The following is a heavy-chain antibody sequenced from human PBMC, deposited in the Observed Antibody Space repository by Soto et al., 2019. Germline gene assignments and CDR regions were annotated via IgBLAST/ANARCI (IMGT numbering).Heavy chain of an antibody. J-gene: IGHJ4*02. CDR2: IYYSGST. V-gene: IGHV4-59*01. D-gene: IGHD6-13*01. CDR3: ARVEGAAYNFFAY. CDR1: GGSISSYY. Sequence: SETLSLTCTVSGGSISSYYWSWIRQPPGKGLEWIGYIYYSGSTNYNPSLKSRVTISVDTSKNQFSLKLSSVTAADTAVYYCARVEGAAYNFFAYWGQGTLVTVSS.